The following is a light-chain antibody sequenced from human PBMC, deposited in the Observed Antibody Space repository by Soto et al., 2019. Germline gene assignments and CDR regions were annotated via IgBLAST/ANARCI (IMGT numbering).Light chain of an antibody. J-gene: IGKJ1*01. CDR2: KAS. CDR3: QQYNSFSQVT. Sequence: DIQMTQSPSTLSASVRDRVTITCRASQSIDTWLAWYQQKPGTAPKLLIYKASSLERGVPSRFSGSGSGTEFTLTLSSLQPDDFATYYCQQYNSFSQVTFGQGTKVEIK. V-gene: IGKV1-5*03. CDR1: QSIDTW.